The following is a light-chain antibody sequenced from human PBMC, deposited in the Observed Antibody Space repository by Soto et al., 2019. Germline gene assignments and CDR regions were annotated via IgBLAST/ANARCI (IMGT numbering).Light chain of an antibody. Sequence: QSALTQPASVSGSPGQSITISCTATTSDVGGFDSVSWYQQHPGTAPRVIIYEVSNRPSGVSYRFSGSKSANTASLTISELQADDEADYYCSSYTTSNTWLFGGGTKVTVL. V-gene: IGLV2-14*01. J-gene: IGLJ3*02. CDR1: TSDVGGFDS. CDR2: EVS. CDR3: SSYTTSNTWL.